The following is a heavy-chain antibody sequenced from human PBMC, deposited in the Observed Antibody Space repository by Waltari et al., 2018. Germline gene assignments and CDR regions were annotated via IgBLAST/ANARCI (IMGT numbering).Heavy chain of an antibody. CDR1: GFTCNNFW. D-gene: IGHD3-22*01. Sequence: EVQLVESGGGLVQPGGSLRLSCAASGFTCNNFWMHWVRQDAGKGLMWVSRIKNDGSGPIYAESVKGRFTISRDNAKNTLYLQMNSLRPEDTAVYYCVRAYYDGRLDYWGQGTLVTASS. V-gene: IGHV3-74*01. J-gene: IGHJ4*01. CDR3: VRAYYDGRLDY. CDR2: IKNDGSGP.